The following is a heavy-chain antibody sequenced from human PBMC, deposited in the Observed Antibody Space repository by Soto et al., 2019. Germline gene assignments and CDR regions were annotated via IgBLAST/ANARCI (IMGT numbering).Heavy chain of an antibody. V-gene: IGHV1-18*01. CDR3: ARHFPLTYGDPRDAFDI. CDR1: GYTFTSYG. CDR2: ISAYNGNT. Sequence: QVQLVQSGAEVKKPGASVKVSCKASGYTFTSYGISWVRQAPGQGLEWMGWISAYNGNTNYAQKLQGRVTMTTDTSKSTAYMELRSLRSDDTAVYYCARHFPLTYGDPRDAFDIWGQGTIVTVSS. J-gene: IGHJ3*02. D-gene: IGHD4-17*01.